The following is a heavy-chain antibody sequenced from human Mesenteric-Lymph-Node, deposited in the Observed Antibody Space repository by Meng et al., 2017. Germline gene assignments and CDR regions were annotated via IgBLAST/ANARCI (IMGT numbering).Heavy chain of an antibody. D-gene: IGHD3-10*01. CDR3: VRNRGWNALDV. Sequence: EAEVGGAGGGFVPPGGSLSLSCAASGFTFSNYWMHWVRQAPGKGLVWVSRINSDGSDTNYADSVKGRFTISRDNAKNTLYLQMNSLSADDTALYYCVRNRGWNALDVWGQGAMVTVSS. V-gene: IGHV3-74*02. CDR2: INSDGSDT. CDR1: GFTFSNYW. J-gene: IGHJ3*01.